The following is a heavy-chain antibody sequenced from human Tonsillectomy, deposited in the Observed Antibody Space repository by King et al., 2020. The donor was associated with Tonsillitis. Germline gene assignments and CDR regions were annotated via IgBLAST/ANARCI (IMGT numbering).Heavy chain of an antibody. V-gene: IGHV4-4*07. Sequence: QSQLQESGPGLVKPSETLSLTCTVSGGSISSYYWSWIRQPAGKGLEWIGRIYTSGSTNYNPSLKSRVTMSVDTSKNQFSLKLSSVTAADTAVYYCARSSEAYYYDSSGYYSGPNWFDPWGQGTLVTVSS. CDR1: GGSISSYY. CDR3: ARSSEAYYYDSSGYYSGPNWFDP. J-gene: IGHJ5*02. D-gene: IGHD3-22*01. CDR2: IYTSGST.